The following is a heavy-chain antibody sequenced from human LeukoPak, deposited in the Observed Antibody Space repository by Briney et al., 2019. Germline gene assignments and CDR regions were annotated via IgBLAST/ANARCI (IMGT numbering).Heavy chain of an antibody. CDR1: GYMFTGYY. CDR2: INPNSGGT. Sequence: GASVKVSCKASGYMFTGYYMHWVRQAPGKGLEWMGWINPNSGGTNYAQKFQGRVTMTRDTSISTAYMDLNRLRSDDTAVYYCARVVAVTGTPVYYMDVWGKGTTVTVSS. V-gene: IGHV1-2*02. CDR3: ARVVAVTGTPVYYMDV. D-gene: IGHD6-19*01. J-gene: IGHJ6*03.